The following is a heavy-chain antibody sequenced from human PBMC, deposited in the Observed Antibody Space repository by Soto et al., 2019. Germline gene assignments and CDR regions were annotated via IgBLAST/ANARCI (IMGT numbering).Heavy chain of an antibody. J-gene: IGHJ6*02. CDR2: ISGSGGSE. Sequence: SLRLSCAVSGFTFTSYAMTWVRQAPGKGLEWVSAISGSGGSEFYADSVNGRFTISRDNSKNTLYLQMKSLRAEDTALYYCAKGDTTMITDYYAMDVWGQGTTVTVSS. CDR1: GFTFTSYA. CDR3: AKGDTTMITDYYAMDV. D-gene: IGHD5-18*01. V-gene: IGHV3-23*01.